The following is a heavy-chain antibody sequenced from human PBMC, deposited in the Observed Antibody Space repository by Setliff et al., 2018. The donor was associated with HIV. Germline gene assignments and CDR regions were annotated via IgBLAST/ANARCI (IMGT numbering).Heavy chain of an antibody. CDR3: ARAGGGATDQAFDI. CDR1: GYTFTSYF. D-gene: IGHD2-2*01. Sequence: GASVKVSCKAFGYTFTSYFLHWVRQAPGQGLEWLGIIDPNGGATSNAQKLQGRLTVTTDTSTGTLYMELSNLRSDDSAVYYCARAGGGATDQAFDIWGQGTMVTVSS. V-gene: IGHV1-46*01. CDR2: IDPNGGAT. J-gene: IGHJ3*02.